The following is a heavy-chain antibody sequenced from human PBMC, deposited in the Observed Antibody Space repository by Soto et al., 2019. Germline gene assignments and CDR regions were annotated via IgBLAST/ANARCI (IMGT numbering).Heavy chain of an antibody. J-gene: IGHJ4*02. CDR3: ATVNVLRFLEWLDY. CDR1: GYTLTELS. CDR2: FDPEDGET. Sequence: ASVKVSCKVSGYTLTELSMHWVRQAPGKGLEWMGGFDPEDGETIYAQKFQGRVTMTEDTSTDTAYMELSSLRSEDTAVYYCATVNVLRFLEWLDYWGQGTLVTVSS. V-gene: IGHV1-24*01. D-gene: IGHD3-3*01.